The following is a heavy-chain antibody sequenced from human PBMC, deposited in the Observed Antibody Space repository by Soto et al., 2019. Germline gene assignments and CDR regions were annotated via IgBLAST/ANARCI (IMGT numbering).Heavy chain of an antibody. Sequence: QVQLVQSGAEVKKPGASVKVSCKASGYTFTNYYIHWVRQAPGQGLEWMGWIDGDSGDTKDAQKFQGWVTMTRDTSINTAYVELGRLTSDDTAVYYCARTPNNGRAGVYGMDVWGQGTTVTVSS. CDR1: GYTFTNYY. V-gene: IGHV1-2*04. CDR3: ARTPNNGRAGVYGMDV. CDR2: IDGDSGDT. D-gene: IGHD2-8*01. J-gene: IGHJ6*02.